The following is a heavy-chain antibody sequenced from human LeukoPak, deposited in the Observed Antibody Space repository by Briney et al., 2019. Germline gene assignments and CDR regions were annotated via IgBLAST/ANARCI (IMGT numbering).Heavy chain of an antibody. CDR2: ISSSSSYI. Sequence: PGGSLRLSCAASGFTFSSYSMNWVRQAPGKGLEWVSSISSSSSYIYYADSVKGRFTISRDNAKNSLYLQMNSLRAEDTAVYYCARGWIAVAGTPNDAFDIWGQGTMVTVSS. D-gene: IGHD6-19*01. V-gene: IGHV3-21*01. J-gene: IGHJ3*02. CDR1: GFTFSSYS. CDR3: ARGWIAVAGTPNDAFDI.